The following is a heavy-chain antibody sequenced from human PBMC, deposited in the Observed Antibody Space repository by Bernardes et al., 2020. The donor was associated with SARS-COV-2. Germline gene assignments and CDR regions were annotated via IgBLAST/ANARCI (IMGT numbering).Heavy chain of an antibody. D-gene: IGHD4-4*01. CDR1: GYTFTASY. CDR2: IYPNSGDT. Sequence: ASEKVSCKASGYTFTASYIHWVRQAPGQGLEWMGWIYPNSGDTKYAQKFQGRVTMTRDTSINTAHMELSSLRSDDTAIYYCASVTWSNYDDFDVWGQGTMVTVSS. J-gene: IGHJ3*01. CDR3: ASVTWSNYDDFDV. V-gene: IGHV1-2*02.